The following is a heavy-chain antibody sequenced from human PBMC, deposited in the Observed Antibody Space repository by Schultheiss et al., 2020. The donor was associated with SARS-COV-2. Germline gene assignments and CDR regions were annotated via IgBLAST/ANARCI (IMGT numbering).Heavy chain of an antibody. V-gene: IGHV1-69*13. CDR1: GYTFTSYD. CDR3: AGQTGAPYYFDS. CDR2: ILPVFRTA. D-gene: IGHD7-27*01. Sequence: SVKVSCKASGYTFTSYDINWVRQATGQALEWMGGILPVFRTANYSPKFQGRVTISADDSTSAAYMEMSSLTSDDTAVYYCAGQTGAPYYFDSWGQGTLVTVSS. J-gene: IGHJ4*02.